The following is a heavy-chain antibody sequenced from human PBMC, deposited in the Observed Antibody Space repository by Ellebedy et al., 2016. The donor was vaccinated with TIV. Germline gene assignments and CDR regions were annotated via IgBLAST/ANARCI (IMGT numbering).Heavy chain of an antibody. V-gene: IGHV5-51*01. J-gene: IGHJ3*02. Sequence: GESLKISCKGSGYSFTSYWIGWVRQMPGKGLEWMGIIYPGDSDTRYSPSFQGQVTISADKSISTAYLQWSSLKASDTAMYYCASHSEPRRYYGFSPPRIWGQGTMVTVSS. CDR2: IYPGDSDT. D-gene: IGHD3-10*01. CDR3: ASHSEPRRYYGFSPPRI. CDR1: GYSFTSYW.